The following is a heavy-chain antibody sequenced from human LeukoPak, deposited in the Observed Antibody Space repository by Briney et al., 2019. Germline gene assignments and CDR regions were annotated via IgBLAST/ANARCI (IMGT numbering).Heavy chain of an antibody. V-gene: IGHV4-34*01. CDR3: ATARYDSSGPLDY. CDR1: GGSFSGYY. CDR2: INHSGST. Sequence: SETLSLTCAVYGGSFSGYYWSWIRQPPGKRLEWIGEINHSGSTNYNPSLKSRVTISVDTSKNQFSLKLSSVTAADTAVYYCATARYDSSGPLDYWGQGTLVTVSS. D-gene: IGHD3-22*01. J-gene: IGHJ4*02.